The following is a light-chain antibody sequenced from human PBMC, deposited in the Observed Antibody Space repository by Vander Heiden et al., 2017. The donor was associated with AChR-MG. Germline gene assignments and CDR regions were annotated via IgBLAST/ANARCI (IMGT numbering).Light chain of an antibody. CDR1: SGSVSSRYY. Sequence: QTVVTQEPSFSVSPGGTVTLTCGLSSGSVSSRYYPSWYQQTPGQAPRMLVFSTNTRSSGVPERFSGSILGNKAALTITGAQAHDESEYYCLLYMGSGVGVFGGGTKLTVL. CDR3: LLYMGSGVGV. V-gene: IGLV8-61*01. J-gene: IGLJ3*02. CDR2: STN.